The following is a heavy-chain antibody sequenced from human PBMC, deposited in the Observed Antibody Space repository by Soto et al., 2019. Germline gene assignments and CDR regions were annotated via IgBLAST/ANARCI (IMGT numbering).Heavy chain of an antibody. D-gene: IGHD3-10*01. CDR2: IYYSGST. J-gene: IGHJ4*02. CDR3: ASGTTMVRGVRRGPPYYFDY. CDR1: GGSISSGGYY. V-gene: IGHV4-31*03. Sequence: SETLSLTCXVSGGSISSGGYYWSWIRQHPGKGLEWIGYIYYSGSTYYNPSLKSRVTISVDTSKNQFSLKLSSVTAADTAVYYCASGTTMVRGVRRGPPYYFDYWGQGTLVTVS.